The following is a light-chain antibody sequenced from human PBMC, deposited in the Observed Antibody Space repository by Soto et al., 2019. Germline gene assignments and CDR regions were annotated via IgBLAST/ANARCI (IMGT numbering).Light chain of an antibody. Sequence: EIVLTQSPGTLSLSPGERATLSCRASQSVSGRYLAWYQQKPGQAHRLLIYGASSRATGIPDRFSGSGSGTDFTLTISRLEPEDFAVYYCQQYGSSPRTFGQGTKVDIK. J-gene: IGKJ1*01. CDR1: QSVSGRY. V-gene: IGKV3-20*01. CDR2: GAS. CDR3: QQYGSSPRT.